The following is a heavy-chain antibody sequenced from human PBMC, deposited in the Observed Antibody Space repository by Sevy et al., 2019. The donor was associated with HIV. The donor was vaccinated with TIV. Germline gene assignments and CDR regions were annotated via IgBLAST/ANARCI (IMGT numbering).Heavy chain of an antibody. Sequence: SETLSLTCTVSGGSISSGDYYWSWIRQPPGKGLEWIGYIYYSGSTYYNPSLKSRVTISVDTSKNQFSLKLSSVTAADTAVYYCARAGYYYSSGYYSTEAGLAFDIWGQGTMVTVSS. CDR3: ARAGYYYSSGYYSTEAGLAFDI. CDR1: GGSISSGDYY. V-gene: IGHV4-30-4*01. CDR2: IYYSGST. J-gene: IGHJ3*02. D-gene: IGHD3-22*01.